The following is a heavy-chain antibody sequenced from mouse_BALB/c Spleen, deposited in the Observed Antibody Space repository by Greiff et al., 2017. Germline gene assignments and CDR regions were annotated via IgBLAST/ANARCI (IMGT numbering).Heavy chain of an antibody. CDR3: ARCYGNYVAFAD. CDR1: GYAFTSYN. CDR2: IDPYNGGT. V-gene: IGHV1S135*01. J-gene: IGHJ3*01. D-gene: IGHD2-1*01. Sequence: EVKLMESGPELVKPGASVKVSCKASGYAFTSYNMYWVKQSHGKSLEWIGYIDPYNGGTSYNQTFKGKATLTVDKSSSTAYMHLNSLTSEDSAVYYCARCYGNYVAFADWGQGTLVTVSA.